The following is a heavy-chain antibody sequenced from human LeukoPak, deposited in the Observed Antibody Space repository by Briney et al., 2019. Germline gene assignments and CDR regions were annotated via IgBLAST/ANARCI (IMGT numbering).Heavy chain of an antibody. D-gene: IGHD5-18*01. CDR1: GFTFSTYP. CDR3: ARGEIQLWLRTPCFDY. Sequence: GGSLRLSCAASGFTFSTYPMNWVRQAPGKGLEWISNIRDTGNDMYYADSVKGRFTISRDNAKNSLYLQMNSLRAEDTAVYYCARGEIQLWLRTPCFDYWGQGTLVTVSS. J-gene: IGHJ4*02. CDR2: IRDTGNDM. V-gene: IGHV3-48*01.